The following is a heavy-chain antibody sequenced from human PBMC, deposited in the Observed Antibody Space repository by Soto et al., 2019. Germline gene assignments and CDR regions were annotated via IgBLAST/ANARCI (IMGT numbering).Heavy chain of an antibody. CDR1: AYTFTNYA. D-gene: IGHD2-15*01. J-gene: IGHJ4*02. Sequence: QVQLVQSGAEVKKPGASVRVSCQTSAYTFTNYAVSWVRQAPGQGLEWMGWISGDNGNTIYAQKFQGRVTMTTDTSTRKGYMELRRLRSDDPAVYYCATGLLGYCRGGSCYSDSWGQGTLVTVSS. CDR3: ATGLLGYCRGGSCYSDS. V-gene: IGHV1-18*01. CDR2: ISGDNGNT.